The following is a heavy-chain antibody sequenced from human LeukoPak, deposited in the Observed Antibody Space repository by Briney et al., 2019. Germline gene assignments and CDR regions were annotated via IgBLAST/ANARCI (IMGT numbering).Heavy chain of an antibody. CDR1: GFTFSNYG. J-gene: IGHJ4*02. D-gene: IGHD6-19*01. CDR3: ASSAGALIDC. V-gene: IGHV3-33*01. CDR2: IWYDGSNQ. Sequence: GGSLRLSCAASGFTFSNYGMHWVRQAQGKGLEWVALIWYDGSNQYYADSVKGRFTISRDNSKNTLYLQMNSLRAEDTAVYYCASSAGALIDCWGQGALLIDSS.